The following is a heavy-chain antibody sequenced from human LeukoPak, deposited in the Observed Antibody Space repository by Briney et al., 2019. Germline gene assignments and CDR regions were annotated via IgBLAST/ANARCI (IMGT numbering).Heavy chain of an antibody. CDR2: ISIICSYI. D-gene: IGHD3-10*01. J-gene: IGHJ6*03. CDR1: GFTFSSYS. CDR3: ARKYGSGSYYYMDV. V-gene: IGHV3-21*01. Sequence: GGSLRLSCAASGFTFSSYSMNWVRQAPGKGLEGVSSISIICSYIYYADSVKGRSTISRHNAKNSLYLQMNNLRAEDTAVYYYARKYGSGSYYYMDVWGKGTTVTVSS.